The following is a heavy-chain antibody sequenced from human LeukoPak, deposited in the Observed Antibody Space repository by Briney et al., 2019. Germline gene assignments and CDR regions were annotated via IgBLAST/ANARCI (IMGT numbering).Heavy chain of an antibody. Sequence: GGSLRLSCAASGFTFSSYAMSWVRQAPGKGLEWVSVIYSGGSTYYADSVKGRFTISRDNSKNTLYLQMNSLRVDDTAVYYCAKDWYNSLNYFDYWGQGSLVTVSS. V-gene: IGHV3-23*03. J-gene: IGHJ4*02. CDR1: GFTFSSYA. CDR3: AKDWYNSLNYFDY. CDR2: IYSGGST. D-gene: IGHD1-1*01.